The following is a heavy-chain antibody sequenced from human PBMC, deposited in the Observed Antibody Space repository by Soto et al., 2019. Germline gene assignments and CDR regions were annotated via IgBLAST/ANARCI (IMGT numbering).Heavy chain of an antibody. V-gene: IGHV4-59*11. CDR3: AREGQMPQHFGMDV. D-gene: IGHD3-3*01. CDR2: VMHNGNT. J-gene: IGHJ6*02. Sequence: QVQLHEAGPGLVKPSETLSLTCSVSGGSINNHFWSWIRQTPGKPLEWIGYVMHNGNTHYNPSFQSRVKISVDLSKNEFSLMLRSVTAADTALYYCAREGQMPQHFGMDVWGQGIQVTVSS. CDR1: GGSINNHF.